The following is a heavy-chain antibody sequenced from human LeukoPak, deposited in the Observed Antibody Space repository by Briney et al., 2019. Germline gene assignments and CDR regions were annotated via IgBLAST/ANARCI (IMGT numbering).Heavy chain of an antibody. Sequence: PGGSLRLSCAASGFTFSSYWMSWVRQAPGKGLEWVANIKQDGSEKYYVDSVKGRFTISRDNAKNSLYLQMNSLRAADTAVYYCARHSGSSGYYSFDYWGQGTLVTVSS. CDR1: GFTFSSYW. D-gene: IGHD3-22*01. J-gene: IGHJ4*02. V-gene: IGHV3-7*01. CDR3: ARHSGSSGYYSFDY. CDR2: IKQDGSEK.